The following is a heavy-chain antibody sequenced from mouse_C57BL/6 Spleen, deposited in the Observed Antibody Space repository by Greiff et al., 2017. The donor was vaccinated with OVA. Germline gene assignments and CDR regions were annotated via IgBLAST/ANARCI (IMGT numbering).Heavy chain of an antibody. V-gene: IGHV1-15*01. D-gene: IGHD4-1*01. CDR2: IDPETGGT. Sequence: QVQLQQSGAELVRPGASVTLSCKASGYTFTDYEMHWVKQTPVHGLEWIGAIDPETGGTAYNQKFKGKAILTADKSSSTAYMELRSLTSEDSAVYYCTTSGNWDGGFAYWGQGTLVTVSA. CDR1: GYTFTDYE. J-gene: IGHJ3*01. CDR3: TTSGNWDGGFAY.